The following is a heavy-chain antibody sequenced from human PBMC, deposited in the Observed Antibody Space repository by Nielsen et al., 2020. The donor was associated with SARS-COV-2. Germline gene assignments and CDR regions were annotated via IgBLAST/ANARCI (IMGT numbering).Heavy chain of an antibody. D-gene: IGHD3-10*01. CDR3: AWNYGSGSYYPGHDAFDI. J-gene: IGHJ3*02. CDR2: IDPSDSYT. V-gene: IGHV5-10-1*01. Sequence: VRPMPGKGLEWMGRIDPSDSYTNSSPSFQGHVTISADKSISTAYLQWSSLKASDTAMYYFAWNYGSGSYYPGHDAFDIWGQGTMVAVSS.